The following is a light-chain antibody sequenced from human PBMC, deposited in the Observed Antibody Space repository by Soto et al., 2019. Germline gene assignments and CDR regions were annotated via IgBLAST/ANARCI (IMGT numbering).Light chain of an antibody. J-gene: IGLJ2*01. Sequence: QSALTQPASVSGSPGQSITICCTGTSSDVGGYNYVSWYQQHPGKAPNLMIYDVSNRPSGVSNRFSGSKSGNTASLTISGLQAEDEADYYCSSYTSSSTHVIFGEGTKLTVL. CDR3: SSYTSSSTHVI. CDR1: SSDVGGYNY. CDR2: DVS. V-gene: IGLV2-14*03.